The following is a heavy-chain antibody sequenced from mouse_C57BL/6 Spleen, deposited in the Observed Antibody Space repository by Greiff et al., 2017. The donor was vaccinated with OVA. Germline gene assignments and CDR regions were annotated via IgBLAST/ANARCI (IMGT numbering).Heavy chain of an antibody. CDR1: GYTFTSYW. CDR2: IYPSDSET. Sequence: QVQLQQPGAELVRPGSSVKLSCKASGYTFTSYWMDWVKQRPGQGLEWIGNIYPSDSETHYNQKFKDKATLTVDKSSSTAYMQLSSLTSEDSAVYYCARSPPITTVVDAMDYWGQGTSVTVSS. V-gene: IGHV1-61*01. D-gene: IGHD1-1*01. J-gene: IGHJ4*01. CDR3: ARSPPITTVVDAMDY.